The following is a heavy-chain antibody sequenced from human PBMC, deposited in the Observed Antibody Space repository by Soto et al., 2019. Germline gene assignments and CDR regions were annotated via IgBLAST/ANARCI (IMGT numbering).Heavy chain of an antibody. CDR2: INHSGST. V-gene: IGHV4-34*01. CDR3: AREVIPGFGC. J-gene: IGHJ4*02. Sequence: SETLSLTCAVYGGSFSGYYWSWIRQPPGKGLEWIGEINHSGSTNYNPSLKSRVTISVDTSKNQFSLKLSSVTAADTAVDYCAREVIPGFGCWDRGTLVTVSS. D-gene: IGHD2-21*01. CDR1: GGSFSGYY.